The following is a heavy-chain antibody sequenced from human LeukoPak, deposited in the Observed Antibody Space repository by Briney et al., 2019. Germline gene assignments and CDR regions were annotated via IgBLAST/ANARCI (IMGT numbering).Heavy chain of an antibody. CDR1: GFTFSNLA. V-gene: IGHV3-23*01. CDR3: AKDARRYSGWYFFDH. J-gene: IGHJ4*02. Sequence: QPGGSLRLSCVASGFTFSNLAMGWVRPAPGKGLEWVSVISDSGGTTYYADSVKGRFTISRDNSRNTLYLQMNSLRVDDTAVYYCAKDARRYSGWYFFDHWGQGTLVTVSS. CDR2: ISDSGGTT. D-gene: IGHD6-19*01.